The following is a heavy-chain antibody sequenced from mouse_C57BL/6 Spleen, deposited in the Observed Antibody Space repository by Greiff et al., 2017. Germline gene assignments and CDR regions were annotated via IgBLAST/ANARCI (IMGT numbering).Heavy chain of an antibody. V-gene: IGHV1-64*01. CDR2: IHPNSGGT. CDR1: GYTFTSYW. Sequence: VQLQQPGAELVKPGASVKLSCKASGYTFTSYWMHWVKQRPGQGLEWIGMIHPNSGGTNYNEKFKSKDTLTVDKSSSTAYMQLISLTSEASAVYYCAHYNCSAMDYWGQGTSVTVSS. D-gene: IGHD1-1*01. CDR3: AHYNCSAMDY. J-gene: IGHJ4*01.